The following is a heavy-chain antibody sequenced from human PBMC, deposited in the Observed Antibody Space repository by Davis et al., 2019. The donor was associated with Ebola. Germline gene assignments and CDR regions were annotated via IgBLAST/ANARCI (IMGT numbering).Heavy chain of an antibody. Sequence: GGSLRLSCAASGFTFSCSAMHWVRQASGKGLEWVGRIRSKANSYATAYAASVKGRFTISRDDSKNTAYLQMNSLKTEDTAVYYCTSTVDTADYWGQGTLVTVSS. D-gene: IGHD5-18*01. V-gene: IGHV3-73*01. CDR1: GFTFSCSA. CDR3: TSTVDTADY. CDR2: IRSKANSYAT. J-gene: IGHJ4*02.